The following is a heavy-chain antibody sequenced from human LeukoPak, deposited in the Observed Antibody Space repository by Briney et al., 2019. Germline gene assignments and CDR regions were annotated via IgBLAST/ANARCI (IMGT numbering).Heavy chain of an antibody. D-gene: IGHD2-2*01. CDR1: GFTFSSYG. Sequence: GRSLRLSCAASGFTFSSYGMHWVRQAPGKGLEWVAVISYDGSNKYYADSVKGRFTISRDNSENTLYLQMNSLRAEDTAVYYCAKDRCSSTSCYPVGGSPDYWGQGTLVTVSS. J-gene: IGHJ4*02. CDR3: AKDRCSSTSCYPVGGSPDY. V-gene: IGHV3-30*18. CDR2: ISYDGSNK.